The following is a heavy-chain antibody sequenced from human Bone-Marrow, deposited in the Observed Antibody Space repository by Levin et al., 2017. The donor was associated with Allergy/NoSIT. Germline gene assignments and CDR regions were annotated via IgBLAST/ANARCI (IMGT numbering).Heavy chain of an antibody. CDR1: GFTFGIYA. CDR3: GKDDLDQVGFRGGSFLLL. Sequence: GGSLRLSCAASGFTFGIYAMHWVRQAPGRGLEWVALISYDGSNKKYADSAKGRFTISRDNSKNTVYLQVNSLRAEDTAVYYCGKDDLDQVGFRGGSFLLLWGQGTLVAVS. D-gene: IGHD2-15*01. V-gene: IGHV3-30*18. J-gene: IGHJ4*02. CDR2: ISYDGSNK.